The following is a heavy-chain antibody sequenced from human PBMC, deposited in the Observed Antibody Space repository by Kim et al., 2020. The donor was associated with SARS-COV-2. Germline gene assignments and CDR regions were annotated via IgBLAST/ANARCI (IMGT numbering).Heavy chain of an antibody. V-gene: IGHV4-34*01. CDR2: RT. J-gene: IGHJ4*02. CDR3: ARGVVATNY. D-gene: IGHD5-12*01. Sequence: RTNDNPYLKSRVTISVETSKNQFSLKLSAVTAADTAVYYCARGVVATNYWGQGTLVTVSS.